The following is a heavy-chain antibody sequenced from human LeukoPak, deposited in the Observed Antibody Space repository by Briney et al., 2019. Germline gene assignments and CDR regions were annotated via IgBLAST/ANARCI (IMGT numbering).Heavy chain of an antibody. V-gene: IGHV3-33*01. D-gene: IGHD5-18*01. J-gene: IGHJ4*02. Sequence: GGSLRLSCAASGFSFSSYGMHWVRKAPGKGLEWVAVIWYDGTNKYYADSVKGRFTISRDNSKNTLYLQMNGLRAEDTAVYYCARDQRGFSYSKYYFDYWGQGTLVTVSS. CDR1: GFSFSSYG. CDR2: IWYDGTNK. CDR3: ARDQRGFSYSKYYFDY.